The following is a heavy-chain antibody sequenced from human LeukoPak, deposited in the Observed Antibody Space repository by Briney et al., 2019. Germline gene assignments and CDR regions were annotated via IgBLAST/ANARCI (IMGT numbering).Heavy chain of an antibody. CDR1: GGSFSSYA. J-gene: IGHJ4*02. CDR3: ARGTGTRFGYYFDY. V-gene: IGHV1-69*01. CDR2: IIPIFGTA. D-gene: IGHD1-1*01. Sequence: ASVKVSCKASGGSFSSYAISWVRQAPGQGLEWVGGIIPIFGTANFAHKFQGRVTLTADEFKSTDYLELSSLSSEGTAGYYCARGTGTRFGYYFDYWGQGTLVTVSS.